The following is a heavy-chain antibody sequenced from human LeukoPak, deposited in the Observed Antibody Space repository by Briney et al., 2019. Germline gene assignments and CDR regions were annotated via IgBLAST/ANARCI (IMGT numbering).Heavy chain of an antibody. Sequence: PGESLTLSCAASGFTFHDYAMHWVRQVPRKGLEWVSGITWNSGSVLYADSVRGRFTISRVNAKNSLYLQMNSLRPEDMAFYYCAKGLGVASLIVDAVDMWGQGTMVTV. D-gene: IGHD3/OR15-3a*01. CDR2: ITWNSGSV. J-gene: IGHJ3*02. CDR3: AKGLGVASLIVDAVDM. V-gene: IGHV3-9*03. CDR1: GFTFHDYA.